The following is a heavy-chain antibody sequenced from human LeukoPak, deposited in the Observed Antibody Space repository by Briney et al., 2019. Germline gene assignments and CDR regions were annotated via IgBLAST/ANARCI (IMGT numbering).Heavy chain of an antibody. CDR1: GYTFTGYY. CDR3: ARYSYASAFDY. D-gene: IGHD5-18*01. J-gene: IGHJ4*02. V-gene: IGHV1-2*06. Sequence: GASVKVSCKASGYTFTGYYMHWVRQAPGQGLEWMGRINPNSGGTNYAQKFQGRVTMTRDTSISTAYMELSRLRSDDTAGYYRARYSYASAFDYWGQGTLVTVSS. CDR2: INPNSGGT.